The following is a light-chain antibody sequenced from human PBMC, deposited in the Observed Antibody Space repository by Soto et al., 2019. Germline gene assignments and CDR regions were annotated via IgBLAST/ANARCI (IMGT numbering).Light chain of an antibody. V-gene: IGKV3-15*01. CDR3: QQYNTWPQT. CDR1: QSVTSN. J-gene: IGKJ2*01. CDR2: GAS. Sequence: EIVMTQSPATLSVSPGERATLSCRASQSVTSNLAWYQQKPGQAPRLLIYGASTRATGIPARFSGSGSGTDFTLTIGNLQSEDLAVYYCQQYNTWPQTFGQGTKLEIK.